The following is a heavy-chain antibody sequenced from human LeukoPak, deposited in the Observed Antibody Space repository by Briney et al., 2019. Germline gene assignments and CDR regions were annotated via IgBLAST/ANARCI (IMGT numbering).Heavy chain of an antibody. CDR1: GFTFSSYG. CDR3: ARDVRIDYYDSSGYQPTSFDY. Sequence: HPGGSLRLSCAASGFTFSSYGMPWVRQAPGKGLEWVAVIWYDGSNKYYADSVKGRFTISRDNSKNTLYLQMSSLRAEDTAVYYCARDVRIDYYDSSGYQPTSFDYWGQGTLVTVSS. D-gene: IGHD3-22*01. J-gene: IGHJ4*02. CDR2: IWYDGSNK. V-gene: IGHV3-33*01.